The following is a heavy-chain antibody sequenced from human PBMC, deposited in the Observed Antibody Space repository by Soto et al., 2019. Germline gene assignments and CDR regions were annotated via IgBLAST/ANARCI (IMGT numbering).Heavy chain of an antibody. CDR1: GYTFTGYY. CDR2: INPNSGGT. V-gene: IGHV1-2*04. CDR3: ARTLVDILTGWYYFDY. D-gene: IGHD3-9*01. J-gene: IGHJ4*02. Sequence: QVQLVQSGAEVKKPGASVKVSCKASGYTFTGYYMHWVRQAPGQGLEWMGWINPNSGGTNYAQKFQGWVTMTRDTSISTAYMELSRLRSDDTAVYYCARTLVDILTGWYYFDYWGQGTLVTVSS.